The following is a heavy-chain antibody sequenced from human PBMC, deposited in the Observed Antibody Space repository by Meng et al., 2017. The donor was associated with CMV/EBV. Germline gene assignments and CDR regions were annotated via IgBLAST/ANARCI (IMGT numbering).Heavy chain of an antibody. J-gene: IGHJ4*02. CDR1: GFSLSTSGVG. CDR2: IYWDDDK. D-gene: IGHD5-18*01. V-gene: IGHV2-5*02. Sequence: QLTLKASSARLVQPNQTLTLTCSFSGFSLSTSGVGVGLIRQPPGKALEWLALIYWDDDKRYSPSLKSRLTITKDTSKNQVVLTMTNMDPVDTATYYCAHRGSYGYHGYWGQGTLVTVSS. CDR3: AHRGSYGYHGY.